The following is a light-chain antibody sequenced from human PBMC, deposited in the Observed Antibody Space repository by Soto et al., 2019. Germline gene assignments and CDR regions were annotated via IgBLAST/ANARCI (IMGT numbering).Light chain of an antibody. CDR2: AVS. J-gene: IGLJ2*01. CDR3: SSYTTSSTSMI. Sequence: QSVLTQPASVSGSPGQSITISCTGTSSDIGYYNYVSWYQQHPGKAPKLMIYAVSNRPSGVSSRFSGSKSGNTASLTISGLQAEDWADYYCSSYTTSSTSMIFGGGTKLTVL. V-gene: IGLV2-14*01. CDR1: SSDIGYYNY.